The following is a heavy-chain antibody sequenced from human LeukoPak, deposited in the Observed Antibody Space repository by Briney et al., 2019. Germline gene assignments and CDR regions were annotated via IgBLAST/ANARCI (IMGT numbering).Heavy chain of an antibody. D-gene: IGHD6-19*01. CDR1: GYTFIGYY. CDR2: INPNSGVT. V-gene: IGHV1-2*02. CDR3: AITYTSGSGDAFDV. Sequence: ASVKVSCKASGYTFIGYYIHWVRQAPGQGLEWMGWINPNSGVTNSGQKFQGTVTMTRDTSTSTVYMELSRLSSDDTAVYFCAITYTSGSGDAFDVWGQGTMVTVSS. J-gene: IGHJ3*01.